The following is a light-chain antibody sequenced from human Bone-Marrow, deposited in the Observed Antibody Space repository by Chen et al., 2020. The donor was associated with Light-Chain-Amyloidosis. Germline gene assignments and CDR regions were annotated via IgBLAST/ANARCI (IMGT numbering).Light chain of an antibody. V-gene: IGKV6-21*01. CDR1: KNIVSS. Sequence: EVVLTQSPDFQSVTPKEKVTITCRASKNIVSSLHWYQQKPDQSPKRLIKFASQSFSGVPSRFSGSGSGTDFTLTINSLEAEDAATYFCHQSRNLPHTFGQGTKLEIK. CDR2: FAS. CDR3: HQSRNLPHT. J-gene: IGKJ2*01.